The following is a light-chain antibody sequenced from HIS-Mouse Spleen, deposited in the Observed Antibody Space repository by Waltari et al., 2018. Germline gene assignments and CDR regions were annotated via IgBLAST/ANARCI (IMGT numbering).Light chain of an antibody. CDR1: ALPKHY. CDR2: EDS. Sequence: SYELTPPPSVSVSPGQPARITCSGDALPKHYTYWYQQKSGQAPVLVLYEDSKRPSGIPERFSGSSSGTMATLTISGAQVEDEADYYCYSTDSSGNHRVFGGGTKLTVL. CDR3: YSTDSSGNHRV. V-gene: IGLV3-10*01. J-gene: IGLJ2*01.